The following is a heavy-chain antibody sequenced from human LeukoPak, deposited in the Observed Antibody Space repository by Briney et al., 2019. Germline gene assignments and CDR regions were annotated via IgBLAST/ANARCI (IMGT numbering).Heavy chain of an antibody. CDR2: IYYSGST. CDR1: GGSISNYY. CDR3: ARVKLGTTFDY. J-gene: IGHJ4*02. D-gene: IGHD2-2*01. Sequence: SETLSLTCTVSGGSISNYYWTWIRQPPGKGLEWIGYIYYSGSTNYNPSLKSRVTISVDTSKNQFSLKLSFVTAADTAVYYCARVKLGTTFDYWGQGTLVTVSS. V-gene: IGHV4-59*01.